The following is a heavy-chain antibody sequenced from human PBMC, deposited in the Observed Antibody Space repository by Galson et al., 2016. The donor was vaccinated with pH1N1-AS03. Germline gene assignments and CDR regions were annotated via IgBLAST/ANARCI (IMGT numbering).Heavy chain of an antibody. Sequence: SLRLSCAASGFTFTNAWMSWVRQAPGKGLEWVGRIKSKRDGGATEYAGPVKGRFTISRDDSQNTLYLQMSSLKIEDTAMYYCTTMSQAAAPNWGQGTLVTASS. J-gene: IGHJ4*02. CDR3: TTMSQAAAPN. CDR1: GFTFTNAW. CDR2: IKSKRDGGAT. V-gene: IGHV3-15*01. D-gene: IGHD6-13*01.